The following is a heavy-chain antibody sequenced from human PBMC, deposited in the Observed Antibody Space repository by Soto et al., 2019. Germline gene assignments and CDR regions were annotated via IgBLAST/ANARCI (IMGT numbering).Heavy chain of an antibody. CDR1: GYTFFTYD. CDR3: ARHHGPTTSENWFDP. CDR2: ISTYSGDT. J-gene: IGHJ5*02. V-gene: IGHV1-18*01. D-gene: IGHD5-12*01. Sequence: QVHLVQSGVEVKTPGASVKVSCQASGYTFFTYDISWVRQAPGQGREWMGWISTYSGDTKYAQKFQGRVTMTTDTSTTTAYLERRSLRSDDTALYYRARHHGPTTSENWFDPWGQGTLVTVSS.